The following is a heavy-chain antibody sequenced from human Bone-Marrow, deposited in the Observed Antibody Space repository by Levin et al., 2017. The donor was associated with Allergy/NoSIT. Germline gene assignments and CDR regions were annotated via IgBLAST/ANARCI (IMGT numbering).Heavy chain of an antibody. D-gene: IGHD2-21*01. Sequence: GGSLRLSCGASGFSFNTYAMSWVRQAPGKWLEWVAAISGSGGTTYHADSVKGRFTISRDNSKKLLYLQMNNLRAEDTAVYYCARGIWGVVIPATFDYWGQGTLVTVSS. CDR2: ISGSGGTT. CDR3: ARGIWGVVIPATFDY. J-gene: IGHJ4*02. CDR1: GFSFNTYA. V-gene: IGHV3-23*01.